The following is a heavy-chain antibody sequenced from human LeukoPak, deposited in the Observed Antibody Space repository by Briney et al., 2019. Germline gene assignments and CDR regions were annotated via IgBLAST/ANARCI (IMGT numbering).Heavy chain of an antibody. Sequence: TGGSLRLSCAASGFTFSSYSMNWVRQAPGKGLEWVSSISSSSSYIYYADSVKGRFTISRDNAKNSLYLQMNSLRAEDTAVYYCARAGGSSSPFDYWGQGTLVTVSS. CDR3: ARAGGSSSPFDY. CDR1: GFTFSSYS. V-gene: IGHV3-21*01. D-gene: IGHD6-6*01. J-gene: IGHJ4*02. CDR2: ISSSSSYI.